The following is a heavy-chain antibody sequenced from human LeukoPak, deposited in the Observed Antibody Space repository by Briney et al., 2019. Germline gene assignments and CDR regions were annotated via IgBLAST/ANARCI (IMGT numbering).Heavy chain of an antibody. V-gene: IGHV3-33*01. CDR3: ARTVSIGTNYRDYGMDV. CDR1: GFTFSNHG. CDR2: IWYDGSNR. J-gene: IGHJ6*02. D-gene: IGHD1-7*01. Sequence: GGSLRLSCAASGFTFSNHGMHWVRQAPGKGLQWVALIWYDGSNRYHAEYVEGRFTVSRDNSKNTLYLQMNTLRVEDTAVYFCARTVSIGTNYRDYGMDVWGQGTAVTVSS.